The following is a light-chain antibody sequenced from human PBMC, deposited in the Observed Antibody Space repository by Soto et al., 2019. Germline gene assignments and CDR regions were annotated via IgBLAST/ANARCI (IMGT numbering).Light chain of an antibody. CDR1: QNLLHSNGYNY. CDR3: AQGLATPFT. V-gene: IGKV2-28*01. Sequence: EIVLTQSPLSLPVTPGEPASISCRSSQNLLHSNGYNYLHWYLQKPGQSTQLLIYLGSNLASGVPDRFSGSGSGTDFTRTINRVEAEDVGLYFCAQGLATPFTFGGGTKGEIK. J-gene: IGKJ4*01. CDR2: LGS.